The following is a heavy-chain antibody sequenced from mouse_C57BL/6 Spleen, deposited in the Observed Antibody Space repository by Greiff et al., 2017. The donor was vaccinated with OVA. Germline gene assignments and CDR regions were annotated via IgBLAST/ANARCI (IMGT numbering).Heavy chain of an antibody. CDR1: GYTFTDYY. V-gene: IGHV1-26*01. CDR3: APWLLGYYFDY. D-gene: IGHD2-3*01. Sequence: EVQLQQSGPELVKPGASVKISCKASGYTFTDYYMNWVKQSHGKSLEWLGDINPNNGGTRYNQKFKGKATLTVDKSSSTAYMELRSLTSEDSAVYYCAPWLLGYYFDYWGQGTTLTVSS. CDR2: INPNNGGT. J-gene: IGHJ2*01.